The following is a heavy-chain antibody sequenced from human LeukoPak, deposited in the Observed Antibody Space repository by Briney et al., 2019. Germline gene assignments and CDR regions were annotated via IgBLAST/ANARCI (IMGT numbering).Heavy chain of an antibody. J-gene: IGHJ4*02. Sequence: SETLSLTCTVSGGSISSGGYYWSWIRQHPVKGLEWIGYIYYSGTTYYNPSLKSRVSISVDTSKNQFSLKLSTVTAADTALYYCARESFALYYFDSWGQGTLVTVSS. V-gene: IGHV4-31*03. CDR2: IYYSGTT. CDR3: ARESFALYYFDS. CDR1: GGSISSGGYY.